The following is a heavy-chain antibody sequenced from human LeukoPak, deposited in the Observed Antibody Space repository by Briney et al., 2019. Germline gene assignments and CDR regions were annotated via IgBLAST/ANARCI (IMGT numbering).Heavy chain of an antibody. D-gene: IGHD4-17*01. CDR1: GFSFSNFG. Sequence: GRSLRLSCAASGFSFSNFGMHWVSQAPGKGLQWVAVISYDGSIKYYADSVKGRFTISRDNSQNTLFLQMNSLTTEDTAVYYCAKKRASGTTLSSFDFWGRGTLVTVSS. V-gene: IGHV3-30*18. J-gene: IGHJ4*02. CDR3: AKKRASGTTLSSFDF. CDR2: ISYDGSIK.